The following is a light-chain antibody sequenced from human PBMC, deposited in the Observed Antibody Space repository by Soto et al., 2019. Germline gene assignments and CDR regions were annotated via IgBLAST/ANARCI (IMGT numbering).Light chain of an antibody. CDR1: SSDVGGYNY. J-gene: IGLJ1*01. Sequence: QSALTQPRSVSGSPGQSVTISCTGTSSDVGGYNYVSWYQQHPGKAPELMIYDVSKRPSGVPDRFSGSKSGNTASLTISGLHAEDEADYYCCSYAGSYTYVFGTGTKVTVL. CDR2: DVS. CDR3: CSYAGSYTYV. V-gene: IGLV2-11*01.